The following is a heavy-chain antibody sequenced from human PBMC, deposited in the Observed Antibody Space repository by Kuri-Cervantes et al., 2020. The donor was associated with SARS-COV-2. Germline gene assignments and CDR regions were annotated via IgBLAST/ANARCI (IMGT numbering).Heavy chain of an antibody. J-gene: IGHJ4*02. D-gene: IGHD2-8*01. CDR2: ISGSGGST. Sequence: GESLKISCAASGFTFSSYAMSWVRQAPGKGLEWVSAISGSGGSTYYAESVKGRFTISRDNSKNALYLQMNSLRVEDTAVYYCARDCRYCTDGSWTFFFDYWGQGTLVTVSS. CDR1: GFTFSSYA. V-gene: IGHV3-23*01. CDR3: ARDCRYCTDGSWTFFFDY.